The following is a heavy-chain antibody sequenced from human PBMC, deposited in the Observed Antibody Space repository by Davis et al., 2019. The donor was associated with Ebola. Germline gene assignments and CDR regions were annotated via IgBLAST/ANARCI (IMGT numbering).Heavy chain of an antibody. J-gene: IGHJ5*02. Sequence: SETLSLTCAVYAGSFSGYYWSWIRQPPGKGLEWIGEINHSGSTNYNPSLKSRGTISVDKSKNQFSLKLSSVTAADTAVYYCARGIGAATGWFDPWGQGTLVTVSS. CDR2: INHSGST. V-gene: IGHV4-34*01. CDR3: ARGIGAATGWFDP. CDR1: AGSFSGYY. D-gene: IGHD6-25*01.